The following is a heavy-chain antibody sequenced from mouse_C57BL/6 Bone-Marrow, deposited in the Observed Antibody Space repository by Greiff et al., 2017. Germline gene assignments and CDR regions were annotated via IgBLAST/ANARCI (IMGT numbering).Heavy chain of an antibody. CDR3: ARDYYGSGDY. V-gene: IGHV1-76*01. CDR2: IYPGSGNT. J-gene: IGHJ2*01. Sequence: QVQLKQSGAELVRPGASVKLSCKASGYTFTDYYINWVKQRPGQGLEWIARIYPGSGNTYYNEKFKGKATLTAEKSSSTAYMQLSSLTSEDSAVYFCARDYYGSGDYWGQGTTLTVSS. D-gene: IGHD1-1*01. CDR1: GYTFTDYY.